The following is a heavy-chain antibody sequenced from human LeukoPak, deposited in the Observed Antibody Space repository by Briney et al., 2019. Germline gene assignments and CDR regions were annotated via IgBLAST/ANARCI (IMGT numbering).Heavy chain of an antibody. J-gene: IGHJ6*02. V-gene: IGHV1-2*04. Sequence: ASVKVSCTASGYTFTGYYMHWVRQAPGQGLEWMGWINPNSGGTNYAQKFQGWVTMTRDTSISTAYMELSRLRSDDTAVYYCARTSSSWYSKSYYYYGMDVWGQGTTVTVSS. D-gene: IGHD6-13*01. CDR3: ARTSSSWYSKSYYYYGMDV. CDR2: INPNSGGT. CDR1: GYTFTGYY.